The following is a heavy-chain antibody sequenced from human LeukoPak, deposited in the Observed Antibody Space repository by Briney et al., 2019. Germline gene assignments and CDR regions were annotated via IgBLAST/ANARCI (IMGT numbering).Heavy chain of an antibody. CDR1: GFTVSSNH. V-gene: IGHV3-66*01. CDR2: SHSCGST. CDR3: ARVAGDGYNSYYFDY. Sequence: GGSLRLSCAASGFTVSSNHMRWVRQAPEKGLEWVSFSHSCGSTNYADSVKGRFTISRDNSKNTLYLQMNSLRAEDTAVYYCARVAGDGYNSYYFDYWGQGTLVTVSS. D-gene: IGHD5-24*01. J-gene: IGHJ4*02.